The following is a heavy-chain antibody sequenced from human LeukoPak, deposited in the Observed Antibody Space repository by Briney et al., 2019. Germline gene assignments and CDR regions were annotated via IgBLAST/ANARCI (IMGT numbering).Heavy chain of an antibody. J-gene: IGHJ4*02. D-gene: IGHD3-22*01. V-gene: IGHV7-4-1*02. CDR2: INTNTGNL. CDR1: GYTFTSYA. CDR3: ARGWDSSGYYYEGFFDY. Sequence: GASVKVSCKASGYTFTSYAMNWVRQAPGQGLEWMGWINTNTGNLTFAQGFTGRFVFSLDTSVSTAYLQISSLEAEDTAVYYCARGWDSSGYYYEGFFDYWGQGTLVTVSS.